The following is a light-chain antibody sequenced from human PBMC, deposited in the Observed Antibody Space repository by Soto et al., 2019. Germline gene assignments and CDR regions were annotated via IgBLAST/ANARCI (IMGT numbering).Light chain of an antibody. Sequence: EIVMTQSPATPSVSPGEGATLSCRASQSISSKLSWYQQKPGQAPRLLIYAASTRATGVPARFSGSGSGTEFTLTISSLQSEDLAVYYCQHYNDWRWTFGQGTKVEIK. CDR2: AAS. CDR3: QHYNDWRWT. CDR1: QSISSK. J-gene: IGKJ1*01. V-gene: IGKV3-15*01.